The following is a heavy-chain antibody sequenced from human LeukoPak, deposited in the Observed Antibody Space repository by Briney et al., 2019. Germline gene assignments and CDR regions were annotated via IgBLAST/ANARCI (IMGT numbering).Heavy chain of an antibody. CDR3: ARRPSTSRRYWFDP. CDR2: IYPGDSDT. CDR1: GYSFTSYW. D-gene: IGHD2-2*01. J-gene: IGHJ5*02. Sequence: GESLQISCKGSGYSFTSYWIGWVRQMPGKGLEWMGIIYPGDSDTRYSPSFQGQVTISADKSTSTAYLQWSSLKASDTAMYYCARRPSTSRRYWFDPWAQGTLVTVSS. V-gene: IGHV5-51*01.